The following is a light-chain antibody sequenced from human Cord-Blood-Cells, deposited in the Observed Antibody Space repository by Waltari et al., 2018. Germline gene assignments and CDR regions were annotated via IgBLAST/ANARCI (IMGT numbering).Light chain of an antibody. CDR3: QQRSNWLP. V-gene: IGKV3-11*01. Sequence: EIVLTQSPATLSLSPGERATFSCRASQSVSSYLAWYQQKPGQAPRLLIYDASNRATGIPARFSGSGSGTDFTLTISSLEPEDFAVYYCQQRSNWLPFGQGTKLEIK. CDR2: DAS. CDR1: QSVSSY. J-gene: IGKJ2*01.